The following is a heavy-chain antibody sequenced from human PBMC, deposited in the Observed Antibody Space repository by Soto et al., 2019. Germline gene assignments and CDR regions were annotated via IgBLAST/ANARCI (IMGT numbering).Heavy chain of an antibody. CDR2: IYHSGST. CDR1: GYSISSGYY. D-gene: IGHD4-17*01. CDR3: ERDRALMTTWDYYCNGMDV. V-gene: IGHV4-38-2*02. Sequence: PSETLSLTCAVSGYSISSGYYWGWIRQPPGKGLEWIGSIYHSGSTYYNPSLKSRVTISVDTSKNQFSLKLSSVTAAYTSVYYCERDRALMTTWDYYCNGMDVCGKGSTVTVSS. J-gene: IGHJ6*04.